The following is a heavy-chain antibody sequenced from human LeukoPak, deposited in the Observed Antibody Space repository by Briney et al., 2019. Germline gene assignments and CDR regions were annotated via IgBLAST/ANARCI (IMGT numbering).Heavy chain of an antibody. V-gene: IGHV4-39*01. CDR2: IYYSGST. D-gene: IGHD3-3*01. CDR1: GGSISSSSYY. Sequence: PSETLSLTCTVSGGSISSSSYYWGWIRQPPGKGLEWIGSIYYSGSTYYNPSLKSRVTISVDTSKNQFSLKLSSVTAADTAVYYCATGGNDFWSGYYTRANWFDPWGQGTLVTVSS. CDR3: ATGGNDFWSGYYTRANWFDP. J-gene: IGHJ5*02.